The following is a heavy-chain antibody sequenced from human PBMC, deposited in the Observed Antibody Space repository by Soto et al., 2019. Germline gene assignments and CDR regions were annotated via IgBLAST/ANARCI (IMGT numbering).Heavy chain of an antibody. D-gene: IGHD1-26*01. V-gene: IGHV4-4*02. CDR2: IYHSGST. CDR1: GGSISSSNW. Sequence: QVQLQESGPGLVKPSGTLSLTCAVSGGSISSSNWWSWVRQPPGKGLEWSGGIYHSGSTNYNPSLKSRVIISVDKSKNQFSLKLSSVTAADTAVYYCARVSGSYYYGMDVWGQGTTVTVSS. CDR3: ARVSGSYYYGMDV. J-gene: IGHJ6*02.